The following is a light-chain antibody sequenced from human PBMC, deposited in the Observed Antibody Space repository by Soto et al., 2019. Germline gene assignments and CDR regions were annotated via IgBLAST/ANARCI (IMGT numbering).Light chain of an antibody. Sequence: EIVLTQSPATLSLSPGERATLSCRASQSVSSYLAWYQQKPGQAPRLLIYDTSIRATGTPDRFSGSGSATDFTLTISRLEPEDFAVYYCQQYGSSPITFGQGTRLEIK. CDR3: QQYGSSPIT. J-gene: IGKJ5*01. CDR1: QSVSSY. V-gene: IGKV3-20*01. CDR2: DTS.